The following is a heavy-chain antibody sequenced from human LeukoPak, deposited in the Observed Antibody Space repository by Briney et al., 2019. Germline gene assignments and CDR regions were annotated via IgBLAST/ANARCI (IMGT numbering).Heavy chain of an antibody. V-gene: IGHV3-23*01. J-gene: IGHJ4*02. CDR1: GFTFSSYA. Sequence: GGSLRLXCAASGFTFSSYAMSWVRQAPGKGLEWVSAISGSGGSTYYADSVKGRFTIPRDNSKNTLYLQMNSLRAEDTAVYYCAKDRGYSYGDFDYWGQGTLVTVSS. CDR2: ISGSGGST. D-gene: IGHD5-18*01. CDR3: AKDRGYSYGDFDY.